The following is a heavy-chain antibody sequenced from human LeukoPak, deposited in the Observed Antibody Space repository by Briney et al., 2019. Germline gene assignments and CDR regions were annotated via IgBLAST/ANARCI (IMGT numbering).Heavy chain of an antibody. CDR1: GGSISSSSYY. D-gene: IGHD2-21*02. CDR3: ARPAGRAYCGGDWVRHWFDP. Sequence: RSSETLSLTCTVSGGSISSSSYYWGWIRQPPGKGLEWIGSIYYSGSTYYNPSLKSRVTISVDTSKNQFSLKLSSVTAADTAVYYCARPAGRAYCGGDWVRHWFDPWGQGTLVTVSS. V-gene: IGHV4-39*01. CDR2: IYYSGST. J-gene: IGHJ5*02.